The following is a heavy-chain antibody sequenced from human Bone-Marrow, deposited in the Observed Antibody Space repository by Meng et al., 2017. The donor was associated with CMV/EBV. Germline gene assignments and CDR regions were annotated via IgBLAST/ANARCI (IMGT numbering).Heavy chain of an antibody. CDR1: GFTFSSYD. CDR3: ARNQMTGVRPGSMDI. V-gene: IGHV3-13*01. J-gene: IGHJ3*02. D-gene: IGHD3-9*01. Sequence: GESLKISCAACGFTFSSYDMHWVRQATGKGLEWVSAIGTAGDTYYPGSVKGRFTISRDNSKNTVYLQMNSLRAEDTAVYFCARNQMTGVRPGSMDIWGQGTMVTVSS. CDR2: IGTAGDT.